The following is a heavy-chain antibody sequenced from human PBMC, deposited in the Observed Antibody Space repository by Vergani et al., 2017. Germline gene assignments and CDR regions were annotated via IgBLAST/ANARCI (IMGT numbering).Heavy chain of an antibody. CDR1: GYSFTNYW. CDR2: IHPADSDT. CDR3: ARLYGRDSSGSKYFDY. Sequence: EVQLVQSGAEVKKPGESLKLSCQISGYSFTNYWIGCVRQMPGKGLEWMGIIHPADSDTRYSPSFQGQFTISVDKSISTAYLQRSSLRASDSAMYYCARLYGRDSSGSKYFDYWGQGTLVTVSS. J-gene: IGHJ4*01. V-gene: IGHV5-51*01. D-gene: IGHD3-22*01.